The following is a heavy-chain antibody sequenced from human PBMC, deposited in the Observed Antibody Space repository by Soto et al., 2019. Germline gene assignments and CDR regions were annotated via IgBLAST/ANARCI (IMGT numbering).Heavy chain of an antibody. CDR2: ISATGGGT. CDR3: AKDRRAGGNSAFYFDF. V-gene: IGHV3-23*01. Sequence: GGFLRLSCAASGFKFSNYAMRWVRQSSGKGLEWVSLISATGGGTYYADSVKGRFTISRDNSHNTLYLKVHSLTAEDTAVCYCAKDRRAGGNSAFYFDFWGQGAQVTVSS. J-gene: IGHJ4*02. D-gene: IGHD3-16*01. CDR1: GFKFSNYA.